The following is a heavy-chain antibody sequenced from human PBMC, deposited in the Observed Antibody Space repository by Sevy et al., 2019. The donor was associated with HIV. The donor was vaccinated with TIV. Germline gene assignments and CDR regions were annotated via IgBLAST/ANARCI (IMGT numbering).Heavy chain of an antibody. D-gene: IGHD3-16*01. V-gene: IGHV3-33*01. CDR2: IWFDGSNT. Sequence: GGSLRLSCAASGFTFSTYGMHWVRQAPGKGLEWVAVIWFDGSNTYYADSVKGRFTISRDIAKNTLHLQMNSLRAEDTGVYYCARDLEYYAYGDYGHAFMPDYWGQGTLVTVSS. CDR1: GFTFSTYG. CDR3: ARDLEYYAYGDYGHAFMPDY. J-gene: IGHJ4*02.